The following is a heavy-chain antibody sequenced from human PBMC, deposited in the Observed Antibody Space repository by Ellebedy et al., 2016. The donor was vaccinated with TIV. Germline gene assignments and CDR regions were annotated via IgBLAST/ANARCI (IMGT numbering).Heavy chain of an antibody. CDR2: IYSDGTT. CDR1: GFSVSNNY. Sequence: PGGSLRLSCAASGFSVSNNYMSWVRQAPGKGLEWVSVIYSDGTTYSADSVKGRFTISRDNSKNTLYLQMDSLRAEDTAVYYCARDTHSYVRFDHWGQGTLVIVSS. J-gene: IGHJ4*02. D-gene: IGHD5-18*01. V-gene: IGHV3-53*01. CDR3: ARDTHSYVRFDH.